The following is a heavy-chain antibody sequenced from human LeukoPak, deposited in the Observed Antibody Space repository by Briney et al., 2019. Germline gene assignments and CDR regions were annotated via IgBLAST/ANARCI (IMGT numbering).Heavy chain of an antibody. J-gene: IGHJ5*02. D-gene: IGHD3-10*01. V-gene: IGHV3-23*01. CDR1: GFTFSSYA. CDR2: ISGSGGST. Sequence: GGSLRLSCAASGFTFSSYAMNWVRQAPGKGLEWVSAISGSGGSTYYADSVKGRFTISRDNSKNTLYLQMNSLRAEDTAVYYCAKGSELLWFGELWFDPWGQGTLVTVSS. CDR3: AKGSELLWFGELWFDP.